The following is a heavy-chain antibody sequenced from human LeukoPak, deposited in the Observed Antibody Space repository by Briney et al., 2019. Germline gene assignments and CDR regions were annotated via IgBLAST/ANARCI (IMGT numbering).Heavy chain of an antibody. J-gene: IGHJ6*03. CDR1: GFTFSSYA. CDR2: IRYDGSSK. Sequence: GGSLRLSCAASGFTFSSYAMHWVRQAPGKGLEWVAFIRYDGSSKDYADSVKGRFTISRDNSKNTLYLQMHSLRAKDTAVYYCAKSEGGGYYYYYMDVWGKGTTVTISS. CDR3: AKSEGGGYYYYYMDV. D-gene: IGHD6-25*01. V-gene: IGHV3-30*02.